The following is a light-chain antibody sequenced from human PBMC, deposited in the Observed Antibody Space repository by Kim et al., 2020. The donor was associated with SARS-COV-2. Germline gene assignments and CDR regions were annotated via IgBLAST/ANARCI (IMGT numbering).Light chain of an antibody. J-gene: IGKJ1*01. V-gene: IGKV3-20*01. CDR3: QQYGSSPET. CDR1: QSVNDNY. Sequence: EIVLTQSPVTLSLSPGERATLSCRASQSVNDNYLAWYQLKLGQAPRLLISGASDRATGIPDRFSGSGSGTDFSLTISRLEPEDCAVYYCQQYGSSPETLGQGTKVDIK. CDR2: GAS.